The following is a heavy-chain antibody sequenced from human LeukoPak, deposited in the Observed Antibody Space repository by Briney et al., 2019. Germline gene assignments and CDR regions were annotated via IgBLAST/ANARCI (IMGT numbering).Heavy chain of an antibody. D-gene: IGHD3-10*01. V-gene: IGHV3-53*01. CDR3: ARIRGGWYIDF. CDR1: GFTVSSNY. J-gene: IGHJ4*02. Sequence: PGGSLRLSCAASGFTVSSNYMSWVRQAPGKGLEWASVIYRGGSTYYADSVKGRFTVSRDNSKNTLYLQMSSLRAEDTAVYYCARIRGGWYIDFWGQGTLVTVSS. CDR2: IYRGGST.